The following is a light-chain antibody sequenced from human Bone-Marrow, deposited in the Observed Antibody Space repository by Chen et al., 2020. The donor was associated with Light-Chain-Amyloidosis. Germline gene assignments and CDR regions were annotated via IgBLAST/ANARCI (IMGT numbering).Light chain of an antibody. Sequence: EIVLTQSQGTLTLSPGEGANLSCRASQTISSNYLTWYQQTFGQAPRLLIYGSSSRATGIPDRFTGSGSGTDFTLTINRLEPEDFAMYYCQQYGTSPLTFGGGTKVEIK. J-gene: IGKJ4*01. CDR3: QQYGTSPLT. V-gene: IGKV3-20*01. CDR2: GSS. CDR1: QTISSNY.